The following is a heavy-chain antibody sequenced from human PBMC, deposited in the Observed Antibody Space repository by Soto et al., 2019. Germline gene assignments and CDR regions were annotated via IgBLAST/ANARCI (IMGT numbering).Heavy chain of an antibody. D-gene: IGHD3-10*01. CDR2: INPNSGEV. CDR1: GYTFIGYY. V-gene: IGHV1-2*06. CDR3: ARDPSPLWYCDS. J-gene: IGHJ4*01. Sequence: GSVKVSCKASGYTFIGYYIHWVRQAPGQGLEWMGRINPNSGEVTYGETFQGRVTMTRDTSNNTAYMELSRLRSDDTAVYYCARDPSPLWYCDSWGQGTLVTVSS.